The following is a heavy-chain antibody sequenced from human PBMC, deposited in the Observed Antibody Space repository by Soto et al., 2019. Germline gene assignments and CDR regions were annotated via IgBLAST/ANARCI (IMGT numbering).Heavy chain of an antibody. D-gene: IGHD2-21*01. J-gene: IGHJ3*02. V-gene: IGHV1-2*02. Sequence: ASVKVSCKASGYTFTDYFIHWVRQAPGQGLEWIGWINPYSCVADLSQKFQGRVTMTRDTSISTAYMEASSLRSADTAVFYCARLMHYSHSGGPSHRCFDMWGEGTLLTVSS. CDR2: INPYSCVA. CDR1: GYTFTDYF. CDR3: ARLMHYSHSGGPSHRCFDM.